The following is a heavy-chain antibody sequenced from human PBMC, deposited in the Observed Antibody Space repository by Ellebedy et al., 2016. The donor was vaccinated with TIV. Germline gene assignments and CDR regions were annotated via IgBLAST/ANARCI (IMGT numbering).Heavy chain of an antibody. D-gene: IGHD2-2*01. CDR2: MNPNSGNT. CDR1: GYTFTSYD. Sequence: ASVKVSXXASGYTFTSYDINWVRQATGQGLEWMGWMNPNSGNTGYAQKFQGRVTMTRNTSISTAYMELSSLRSEDTAVYYCARGQGIVVVPAAIRPYYYGMDVWGQGTTVTVSS. J-gene: IGHJ6*02. CDR3: ARGQGIVVVPAAIRPYYYGMDV. V-gene: IGHV1-8*01.